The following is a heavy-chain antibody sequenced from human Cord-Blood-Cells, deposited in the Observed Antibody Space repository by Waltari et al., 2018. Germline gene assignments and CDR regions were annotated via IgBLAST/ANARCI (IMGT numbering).Heavy chain of an antibody. D-gene: IGHD2-21*01. CDR2: IIPIFGTA. CDR3: ATTVAYCGGDCYFDY. J-gene: IGHJ4*02. Sequence: QVQLVQSGAEVKKPGSSVTVSCKASGGPFSSYAISWVRQAPGQGLEWMGGIIPIFGTANYAQKFQGRVTITADESTSTAYMELSSLRSEDTAVYYCATTVAYCGGDCYFDYWGQGTLVTVSS. V-gene: IGHV1-69*01. CDR1: GGPFSSYA.